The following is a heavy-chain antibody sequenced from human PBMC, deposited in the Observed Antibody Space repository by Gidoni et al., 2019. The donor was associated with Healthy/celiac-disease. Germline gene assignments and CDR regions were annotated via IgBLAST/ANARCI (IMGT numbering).Heavy chain of an antibody. CDR3: LRYCSGGSCYRAFDY. Sequence: EVPLLEFGGGSVQLGGSLRFSCAAPGLTLSSYAMSWVRQAPGKGPEWVSAICGRGSSTYYADSVKGRFTISRDKSKNTLYLQMNSLGAEDTAVYYCLRYCSGGSCYRAFDYWGQGTLVTVSS. V-gene: IGHV3-23*01. CDR2: ICGRGSST. D-gene: IGHD2-15*01. CDR1: GLTLSSYA. J-gene: IGHJ4*02.